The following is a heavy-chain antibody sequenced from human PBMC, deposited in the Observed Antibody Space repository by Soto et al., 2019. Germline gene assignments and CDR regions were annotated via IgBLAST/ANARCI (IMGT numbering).Heavy chain of an antibody. Sequence: EVQLLESGGGLVQPGGSLRLSCAASGFTFSSYAMSWVRQAPGKGLEWVSAISGSGGSTYYADSVKGRFTISRDNYKNTLYLQMNSLRAEDTAVYYCAKGGRYCSGGSCYSVTFWGQGTLVTVSS. CDR2: ISGSGGST. CDR1: GFTFSSYA. V-gene: IGHV3-23*01. D-gene: IGHD2-15*01. J-gene: IGHJ4*02. CDR3: AKGGRYCSGGSCYSVTF.